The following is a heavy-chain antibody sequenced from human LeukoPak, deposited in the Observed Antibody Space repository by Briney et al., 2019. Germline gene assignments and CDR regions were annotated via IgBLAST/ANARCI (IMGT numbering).Heavy chain of an antibody. Sequence: ASAKDSSKDSGYSFTTSGICWVCPTLQQRGWWMGWIIAYNGNAKYAQKLHGRVTMSTDTSTSTAYMELRSLRTDDKAVYYCAREGDFEPHYFDYWVQGTLVTVS. V-gene: IGHV1-18*04. CDR3: AREGDFEPHYFDY. J-gene: IGHJ4*02. CDR2: IIAYNGNA. CDR1: GYSFTTSG. D-gene: IGHD1-14*01.